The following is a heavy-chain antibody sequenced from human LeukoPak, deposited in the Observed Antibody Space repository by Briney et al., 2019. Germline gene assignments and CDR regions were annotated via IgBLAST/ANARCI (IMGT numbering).Heavy chain of an antibody. D-gene: IGHD3-16*01. J-gene: IGHJ4*02. CDR3: ARLGYGH. V-gene: IGHV3-66*01. CDR1: GFSVGSNY. CDR2: IYSGGTT. Sequence: GGSLRLSCAASGFSVGSNYMSWVRQAPGKGLEWVSVIYSGGTTYYADSVKGRFTISRDNSKNTLYLQMNSLRAEDTAVYYCARLGYGHWGQGTLVIVSS.